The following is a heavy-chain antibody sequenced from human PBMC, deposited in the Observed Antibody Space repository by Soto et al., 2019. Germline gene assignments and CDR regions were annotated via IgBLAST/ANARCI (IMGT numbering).Heavy chain of an antibody. V-gene: IGHV4-31*03. J-gene: IGHJ6*03. CDR1: GGSISSGGYY. CDR2: IYYSGST. CDR3: ASLRDDFWSGDGYYYMDV. Sequence: PSETLSLTCTVSGGSISSGGYYWSWIRQHPGKGLEWIGYIYYSGSTYYNPSLKSRVTISVDTSKNQFSLKLSSVTAADTAVFYCASLRDDFWSGDGYYYMDVWGKGTTVTVSS. D-gene: IGHD3-3*01.